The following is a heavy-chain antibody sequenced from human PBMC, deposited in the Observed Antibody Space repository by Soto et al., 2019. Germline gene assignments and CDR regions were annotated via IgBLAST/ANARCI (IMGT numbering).Heavy chain of an antibody. D-gene: IGHD1-7*01. Sequence: SLTCTVSGDPISSGGYYWSWIRQHPGKGLEWIGYIYDNGGAYYSPSLRGRVVISLDKSANQFSLRLNSVTAADTAVYYCARVKGGTTRRAFDSWGQGTLVTVSS. J-gene: IGHJ4*02. CDR3: ARVKGGTTRRAFDS. CDR2: IYDNGGA. CDR1: GDPISSGGYY. V-gene: IGHV4-31*03.